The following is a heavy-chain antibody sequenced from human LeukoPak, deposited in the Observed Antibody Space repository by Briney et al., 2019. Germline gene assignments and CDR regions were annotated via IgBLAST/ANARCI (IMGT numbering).Heavy chain of an antibody. CDR2: IYYSGST. D-gene: IGHD3-10*01. CDR1: GGSISSGGYY. V-gene: IGHV4-31*03. CDR3: ARDGRDYYGSGSSILSITKNAFDI. J-gene: IGHJ3*02. Sequence: PSQTLSLTCTVSGGSISSGGYYWSWIRQHPGKGLEWIGYIYYSGSTYYNPSLKSRVTISVDTSKNQFSLKLSSVTAADTAVYYCARDGRDYYGSGSSILSITKNAFDIWGQRTMVTVSS.